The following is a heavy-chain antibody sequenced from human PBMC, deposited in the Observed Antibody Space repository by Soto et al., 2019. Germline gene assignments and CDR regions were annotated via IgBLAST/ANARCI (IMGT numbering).Heavy chain of an antibody. V-gene: IGHV3-11*01. J-gene: IGHJ4*02. Sequence: VGSLRLSCTASGFDFGDYYMSWIRQSPGKGLEWVSYIDSDDGTTYYTDSVKGRFTISRDNAKNSMYLQMNSLRVEDTAVYYCARDRVTKDSTFEFWGQGTLVNVSS. CDR2: IDSDDGTT. CDR1: GFDFGDYY. CDR3: ARDRVTKDSTFEF. D-gene: IGHD1-1*01.